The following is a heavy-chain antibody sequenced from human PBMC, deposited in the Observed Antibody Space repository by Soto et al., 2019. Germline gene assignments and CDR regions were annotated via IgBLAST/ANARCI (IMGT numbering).Heavy chain of an antibody. CDR3: AKDTAPGFYDANGHLDS. V-gene: IGHV3-9*01. CDR2: INWDSEDI. CDR1: GINFDDFA. D-gene: IGHD2-8*01. Sequence: VQLVESGGGLVQPGGSRRLSCVVSGINFDDFAMHWVRQVPGKGLEWVSGINWDSEDIGYADSVKGRFTISRDNAKNSLYLQMNSLKAEDTALYYCAKDTAPGFYDANGHLDSWGQGTSVTVSS. J-gene: IGHJ4*02.